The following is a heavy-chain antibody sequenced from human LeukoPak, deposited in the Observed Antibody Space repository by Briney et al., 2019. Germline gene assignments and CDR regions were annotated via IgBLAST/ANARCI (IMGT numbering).Heavy chain of an antibody. CDR1: GFTFSSYW. CDR3: ARIGDGVSRFYYY. D-gene: IGHD5-24*01. Sequence: PGGSLRLSCAASGFTFSSYWMHWVRQAPGKGLVWVSRINGDGSSTSYADSVKGRLTSSRDNAKNTLYLQMNSLRAADTSVYYCARIGDGVSRFYYYWGQGTLVTVSS. V-gene: IGHV3-74*01. CDR2: INGDGSST. J-gene: IGHJ4*02.